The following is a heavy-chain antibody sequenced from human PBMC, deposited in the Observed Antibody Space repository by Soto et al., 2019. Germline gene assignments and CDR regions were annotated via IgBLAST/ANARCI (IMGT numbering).Heavy chain of an antibody. Sequence: GGSLRLSCAASGFAVSSYAMHWVRQAPGKGLEYVSAISSNGGSTYYANSVKGRFTISRDNSKNTLYLQMGSLRAEDMAVYYCARGSGYSGSYWPWWGMDVWGQGTTVTVSS. D-gene: IGHD1-26*01. CDR3: ARGSGYSGSYWPWWGMDV. J-gene: IGHJ6*02. CDR1: GFAVSSYA. V-gene: IGHV3-64*01. CDR2: ISSNGGST.